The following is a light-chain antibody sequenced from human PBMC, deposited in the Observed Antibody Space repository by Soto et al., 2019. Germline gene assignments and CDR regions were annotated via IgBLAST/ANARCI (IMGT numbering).Light chain of an antibody. J-gene: IGLJ2*01. CDR3: SSYTTIKTVV. CDR1: STDVGGYNY. Sequence: QSALAQPSSVSGSPGQSITISCTGTSTDVGGYNYVSWYQHHSGKAPKLLIYEVTNRPSGISDRFSGSKSVNTASLTISGVQPEDEADYHCSSYTTIKTVVFGGGTKVTVL. CDR2: EVT. V-gene: IGLV2-14*01.